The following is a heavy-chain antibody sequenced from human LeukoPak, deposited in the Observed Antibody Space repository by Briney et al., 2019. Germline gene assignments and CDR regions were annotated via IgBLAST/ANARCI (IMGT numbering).Heavy chain of an antibody. J-gene: IGHJ5*02. CDR1: GFTFSSYR. V-gene: IGHV3-21*01. CDR3: ARDPSGYYDSRMNWFDP. CDR2: ISSSSSYI. D-gene: IGHD3-22*01. Sequence: GGSLRLSCAASGFTFSSYRMNWVRQAPGKGLEWVSSISSSSSYIYYADSVKGRFTISRDNAKNSLYLQMNSLRAEDTAVYYCARDPSGYYDSRMNWFDPWGQGTLVTVSS.